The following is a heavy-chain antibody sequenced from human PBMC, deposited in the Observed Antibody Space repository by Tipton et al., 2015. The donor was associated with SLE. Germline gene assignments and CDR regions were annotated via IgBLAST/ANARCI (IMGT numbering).Heavy chain of an antibody. J-gene: IGHJ4*02. V-gene: IGHV4-38-2*02. CDR2: IYYSGST. Sequence: TLSLTCTVSGYSISSGSWAWIRQPPGKGPEWIGTIYYSGSTYYYPSLKSRITISVDTSKNQFSLELRSVTAADTAVYYCVRLRSKVLIDYWGQGTLVTVSS. CDR1: GYSISSGS. CDR3: VRLRSKVLIDY. D-gene: IGHD2-8*01.